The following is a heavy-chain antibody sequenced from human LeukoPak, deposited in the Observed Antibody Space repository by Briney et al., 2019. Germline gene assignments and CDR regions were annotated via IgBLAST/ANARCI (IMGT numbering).Heavy chain of an antibody. Sequence: ASVKVSCKASGYTFTSYGISWVRQAPGQGLEWMGWISAYNGNTNYAQKLQGRVTMTTDTSTSTAYMELRSLRSDDTAVYYCARARGGGYCSGGSCDQAPVFRWFDPWGQGTLVTVSS. D-gene: IGHD2-15*01. CDR1: GYTFTSYG. CDR2: ISAYNGNT. J-gene: IGHJ5*02. CDR3: ARARGGGYCSGGSCDQAPVFRWFDP. V-gene: IGHV1-18*01.